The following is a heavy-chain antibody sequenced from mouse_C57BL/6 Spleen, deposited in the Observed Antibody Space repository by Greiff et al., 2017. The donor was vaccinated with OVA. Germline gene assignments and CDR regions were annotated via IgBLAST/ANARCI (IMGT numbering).Heavy chain of an antibody. D-gene: IGHD2-3*01. CDR3: ARIYDGYYEAY. J-gene: IGHJ3*01. CDR2: IDPEDGET. Sequence: EVQGVESGAELVKPGASVKLSCTASGFNIKDYYMHWVKQRTEQGLEWIGRIDPEDGETKYAPKFQGKATITADTSSNSAYLQLSSLTSEDTAVYYCARIYDGYYEAYWGQGTLVTVSA. CDR1: GFNIKDYY. V-gene: IGHV14-2*01.